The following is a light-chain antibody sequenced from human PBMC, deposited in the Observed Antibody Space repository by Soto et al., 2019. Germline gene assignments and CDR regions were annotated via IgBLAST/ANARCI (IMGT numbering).Light chain of an antibody. CDR1: SGAVTSGHY. V-gene: IGLV7-46*01. Sequence: QAVVTQEPSLTVSPGGTVTLTCDSSSGAVTSGHYPHWFQQKPGQAPRTLIYDTSNKHSWTPARFSGSLLGGKAALTLSGAQDEDEDDDYCLLSYAGARRGVFGTGTKLTVL. CDR3: LLSYAGARRGV. J-gene: IGLJ1*01. CDR2: DTS.